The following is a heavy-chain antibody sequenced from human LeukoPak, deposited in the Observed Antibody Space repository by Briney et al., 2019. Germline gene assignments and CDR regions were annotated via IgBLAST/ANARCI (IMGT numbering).Heavy chain of an antibody. D-gene: IGHD3-10*01. CDR1: GFTVSSNY. J-gene: IGHJ4*02. Sequence: GGSLRLSCAASGFTVSSNYMSWVRQAPGKGLEWVSVIYSGGSTYYADSVKGRFTISRDNSKNTLCLQMNSLRAEDTAVYYCARGHYYGSGSYYPLDYWGQGTLVTVSS. CDR3: ARGHYYGSGSYYPLDY. CDR2: IYSGGST. V-gene: IGHV3-66*01.